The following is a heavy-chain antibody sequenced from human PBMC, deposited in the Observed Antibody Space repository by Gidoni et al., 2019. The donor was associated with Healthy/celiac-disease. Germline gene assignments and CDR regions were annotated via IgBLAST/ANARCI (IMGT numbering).Heavy chain of an antibody. Sequence: EVQLLESGGGLVQPGGSLRLSCAASGFTVSSYAMSWVRQAPGKGLEWVSAISGSGGSTYYADSVKGRFTISRDNSKNTLYLQMNSLRAEDTAVYYCAKDHSGYDFWSGYLSYMDVWGQGTTVTVSS. CDR1: GFTVSSYA. V-gene: IGHV3-23*01. D-gene: IGHD3-3*01. CDR3: AKDHSGYDFWSGYLSYMDV. J-gene: IGHJ6*02. CDR2: ISGSGGST.